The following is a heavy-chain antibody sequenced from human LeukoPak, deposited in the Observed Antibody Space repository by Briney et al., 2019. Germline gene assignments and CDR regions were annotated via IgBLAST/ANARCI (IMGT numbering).Heavy chain of an antibody. Sequence: GGSLRLSCAASGFTFSSYAMHWVRQAPGKGLEWVAVISYDGSNKYYADSVKGRFTISRGNSKNTLYLQMNSLRAEDTAVYYCARVSHYYDSSGYYLGMIDYWGQGTLVTVSS. V-gene: IGHV3-30*04. CDR2: ISYDGSNK. J-gene: IGHJ4*02. D-gene: IGHD3-22*01. CDR1: GFTFSSYA. CDR3: ARVSHYYDSSGYYLGMIDY.